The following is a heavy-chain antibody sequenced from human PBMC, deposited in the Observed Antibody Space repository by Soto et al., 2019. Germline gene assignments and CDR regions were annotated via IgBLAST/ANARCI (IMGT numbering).Heavy chain of an antibody. V-gene: IGHV4-34*01. D-gene: IGHD2-8*02. J-gene: IGHJ4*02. CDR2: TNHSGST. CDR1: GGSFSGYY. CDR3: ARDKITGLFDY. Sequence: QVQLQQWGAGLLKPSETLSLTCAVYGGSFSGYYWTWIRQPPGTGLEWIGETNHSGSTNYNPSLKSRVTISVDTSKNQFSLKRTSVTAADTAVYYCARDKITGLFDYWGQGTLVTVSS.